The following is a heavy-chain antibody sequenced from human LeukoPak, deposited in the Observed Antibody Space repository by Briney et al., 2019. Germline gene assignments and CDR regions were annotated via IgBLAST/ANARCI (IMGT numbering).Heavy chain of an antibody. Sequence: SVKVSCKASGGTFSSYAISWVRQAPGQGLEWMGGIIPIFGTANYAQKFQGRVTITADESTSTAYMELSSLRAEDTAVYYCAKDIRGSDAFDIWGQGTMVTVSS. CDR1: GGTFSSYA. CDR3: AKDIRGSDAFDI. V-gene: IGHV1-69*13. CDR2: IIPIFGTA. J-gene: IGHJ3*02. D-gene: IGHD6-25*01.